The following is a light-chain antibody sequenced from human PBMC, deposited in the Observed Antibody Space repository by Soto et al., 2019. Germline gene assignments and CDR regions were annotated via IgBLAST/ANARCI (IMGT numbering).Light chain of an antibody. CDR2: DAS. CDR3: QQYNSYS. Sequence: DILVTQSPSTLSASIGDRVIITCRASQTISTWVAWYQHKTGKAPTLLIYDASSLESGVPPRFSGSGSGTDFTLTIRNLQPGDFATYYCQQYNSYSFGQGTKVDIK. CDR1: QTISTW. J-gene: IGKJ1*01. V-gene: IGKV1-5*01.